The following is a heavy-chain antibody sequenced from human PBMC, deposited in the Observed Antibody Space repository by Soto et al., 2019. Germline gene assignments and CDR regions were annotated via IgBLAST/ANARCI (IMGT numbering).Heavy chain of an antibody. CDR1: GGSISSSSYY. Sequence: PSETLSLTCTVSGGSISSSSYYWGWIRQPPGKGLEWIGSIYYSGSTYYNPSLKSRVTISVDTSKNQFSLKLSSVTAADTAVYYCARQEITIATRRPTDFDYWGQGTLVTVSS. CDR3: ARQEITIATRRPTDFDY. D-gene: IGHD3-3*01. CDR2: IYYSGST. J-gene: IGHJ4*02. V-gene: IGHV4-39*01.